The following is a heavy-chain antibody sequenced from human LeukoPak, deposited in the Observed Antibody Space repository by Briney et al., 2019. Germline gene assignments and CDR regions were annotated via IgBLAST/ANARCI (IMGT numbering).Heavy chain of an antibody. CDR3: ARDRGSTGYHLYDY. V-gene: IGHV3-7*01. CDR1: GFSFSNYW. J-gene: IGHJ4*02. D-gene: IGHD6-25*01. CDR2: IKQDASEK. Sequence: GGSLRLSCAASGFSFSNYWMTWVRQAPGKGLEWVANIKQDASEKYYVDSVKGRFTISRDNAQNSFYLQMNSLRAEDTAVYYCARDRGSTGYHLYDYWGQGTLVTVSS.